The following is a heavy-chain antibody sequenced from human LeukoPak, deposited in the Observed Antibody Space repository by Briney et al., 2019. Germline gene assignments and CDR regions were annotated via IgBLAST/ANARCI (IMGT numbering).Heavy chain of an antibody. CDR2: IYYSGST. J-gene: IGHJ6*03. CDR3: ARGGGSSSYYYYMDV. Sequence: PSETLSLTCTVSGGSISSSNYYWGWIRQPPGKGLEWIGSIYYSGSTYYNPSLKSRVTISVDTSKNQFSLKLSSVTAADTAVYYCARGGGSSSYYYYMDVWGKGTTVTVSS. V-gene: IGHV4-39*01. D-gene: IGHD6-6*01. CDR1: GGSISSSNYY.